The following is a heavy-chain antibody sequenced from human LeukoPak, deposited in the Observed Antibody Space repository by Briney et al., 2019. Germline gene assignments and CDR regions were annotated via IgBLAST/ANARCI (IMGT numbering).Heavy chain of an antibody. Sequence: ASVKVSCKASGYTFTGPYLHWMRQAPGQGLEWMGWINPNSGATKYAQKSQGRVTVTRARSTSTVYMELSGLRADATAVYYCATSDCYDSSGPHFDCWGQGSLVTVSS. CDR2: INPNSGAT. V-gene: IGHV1-2*02. CDR1: GYTFTGPY. D-gene: IGHD3-22*01. CDR3: ATSDCYDSSGPHFDC. J-gene: IGHJ4*02.